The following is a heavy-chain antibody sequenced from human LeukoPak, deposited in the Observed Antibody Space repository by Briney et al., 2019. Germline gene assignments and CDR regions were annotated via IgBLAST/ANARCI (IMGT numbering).Heavy chain of an antibody. CDR2: ISWNSGSI. J-gene: IGHJ1*01. D-gene: IGHD3-22*01. CDR3: AKDAGPWDYYDSSGYQH. CDR1: GFTFDDYA. Sequence: PGRSLRLSCAASGFTFDDYAMHWVRQAPGKGLEWVSGISWNSGSIGYADSVKGRFTISRDNAKNSLYLQMNSLRAEDTALYYCAKDAGPWDYYDSSGYQHWGQGTLVTVSS. V-gene: IGHV3-9*01.